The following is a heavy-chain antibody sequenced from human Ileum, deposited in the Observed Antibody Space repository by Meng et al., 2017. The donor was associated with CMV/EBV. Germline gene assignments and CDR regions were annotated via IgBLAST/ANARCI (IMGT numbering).Heavy chain of an antibody. D-gene: IGHD2-2*01. CDR3: AKDLEICPSCYLTSLEH. CDR1: FTFRKYA. J-gene: IGHJ1*01. Sequence: FTFRKYAMSWVRQAPGKGLEWVSTISGLGAMTEYADSVKGRFTVSRDNSKNTVDLQMNSLRVEDTAIYYCAKDLEICPSCYLTSLEHWGQGALVTVSS. V-gene: IGHV3-23*01. CDR2: ISGLGAMT.